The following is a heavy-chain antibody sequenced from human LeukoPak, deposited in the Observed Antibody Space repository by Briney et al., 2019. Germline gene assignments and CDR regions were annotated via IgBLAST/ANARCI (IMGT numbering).Heavy chain of an antibody. CDR2: IYYSGST. Sequence: WETLSLTCTASGGTISSYYWSWIRQPPGKGLEWIGYIYYSGSTNYNPSLKSRVSISVDTTKNQFSLKLSSVTAADTAGYYCARFRITMVRGASCYYYYMDVGGKGTTVTVSS. CDR3: ARFRITMVRGASCYYYYMDV. V-gene: IGHV4-59*01. J-gene: IGHJ6*03. D-gene: IGHD3-10*01. CDR1: GGTISSYY.